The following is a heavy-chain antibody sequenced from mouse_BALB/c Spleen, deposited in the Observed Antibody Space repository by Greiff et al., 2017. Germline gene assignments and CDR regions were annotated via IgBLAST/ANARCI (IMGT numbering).Heavy chain of an antibody. CDR3: TKSTMTTSGAMDY. Sequence: EVHLVESGGGLVQPGGSMKLSCVASGFTFSNYWMNWVRQSPEKGLEWVAEIRLKSNNYATHYAESVKGRFTISRDDSKSSVYLQMNNLRAEDTGIYYCTKSTMTTSGAMDYWGQGTSVTVSS. J-gene: IGHJ4*01. D-gene: IGHD2-4*01. CDR2: IRLKSNNYAT. V-gene: IGHV6-6*02. CDR1: GFTFSNYW.